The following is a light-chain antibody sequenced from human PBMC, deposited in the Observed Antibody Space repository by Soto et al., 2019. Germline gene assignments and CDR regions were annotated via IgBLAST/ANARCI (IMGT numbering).Light chain of an antibody. CDR2: AIS. V-gene: IGLV2-14*01. Sequence: QSALTQPASVSGSPGQSITISCTGTSSDVGGYNYVSWYQHHPGKAPRLLTYAISNRPSGVSSRFSGSKSGNTASLTISGLLAEDEADYYCSSYTSSDTWAFGGGTQLTVL. CDR1: SSDVGGYNY. J-gene: IGLJ3*02. CDR3: SSYTSSDTWA.